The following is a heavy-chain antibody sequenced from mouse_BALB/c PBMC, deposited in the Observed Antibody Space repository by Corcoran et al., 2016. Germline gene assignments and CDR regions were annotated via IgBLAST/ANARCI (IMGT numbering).Heavy chain of an antibody. CDR1: GYTFTDYD. J-gene: IGHJ1*01. CDR3: AREWNDYDGLWYFDV. V-gene: IGHV1S29*02. Sequence: EVQLQQSGPELVKPGASVKISCKASGYTFTDYDMHWVKQSHGKSLEWIGYIYPYNGGTGYNQKFKSKATLTVDNSSSTAYMELRSLTSEDSAVYYCAREWNDYDGLWYFDVWGAGTTVTVSS. CDR2: IYPYNGGT. D-gene: IGHD2-4*01.